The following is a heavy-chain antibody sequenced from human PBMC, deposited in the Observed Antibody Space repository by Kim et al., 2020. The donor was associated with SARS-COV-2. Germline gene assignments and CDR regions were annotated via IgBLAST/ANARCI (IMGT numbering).Heavy chain of an antibody. CDR3: AKGISDRQSYYDF. J-gene: IGHJ4*02. V-gene: IGHV3-23*01. Sequence: YADSVQGRFTISRDNSKNPLHLQMNSLRAEDTAVYYCAKGISDRQSYYDFWGRGAQVTVSS. D-gene: IGHD1-26*01.